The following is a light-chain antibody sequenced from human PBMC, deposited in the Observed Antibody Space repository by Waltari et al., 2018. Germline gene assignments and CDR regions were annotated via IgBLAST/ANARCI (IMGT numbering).Light chain of an antibody. J-gene: IGKJ4*01. CDR2: AAS. CDR1: QSITSS. Sequence: DIQMTQSPSSLSASVGDRVTITCRASQSITSSLNWYQQRPGKAPKLLIYAASSSHSGVPSRFSGSGSATDFTLTINSLQPEDFATYYCQQSHSSPLTFGGGTKVEN. V-gene: IGKV1-39*01. CDR3: QQSHSSPLT.